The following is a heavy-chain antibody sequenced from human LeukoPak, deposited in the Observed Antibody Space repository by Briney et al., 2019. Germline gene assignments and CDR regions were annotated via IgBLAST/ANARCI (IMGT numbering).Heavy chain of an antibody. CDR1: GGTFSSYA. V-gene: IGHV1-69*04. D-gene: IGHD1-20*01. CDR2: IIPILGIA. J-gene: IGHJ4*01. Sequence: PSVRVSCKASGGTFSSYAISWVRQAPGQGLEWMGRIIPILGIANTAQKFQGRVTITADKSTSTAYMELSSLRSEDTAVYYCARDPLTGTTLFDDYWGQGTLAT. CDR3: ARDPLTGTTLFDDY.